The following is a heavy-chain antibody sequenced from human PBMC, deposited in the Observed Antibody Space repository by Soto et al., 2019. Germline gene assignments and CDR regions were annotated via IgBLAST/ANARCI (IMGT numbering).Heavy chain of an antibody. CDR3: ARLYTGIIDSERAGIDY. V-gene: IGHV3-21*04. Sequence: EVQLVESGGGLVKPGGSLRLSCAASGFAFSSYSMNWVRQAPGKGLEWVSSISSTGTFIYYGDSVKGRFTVSRDNAQSSLYLQMSSLRAEYSAMYYCARLYTGIIDSERAGIDYWGQGTLVSVSS. CDR2: ISSTGTFI. D-gene: IGHD1-20*01. J-gene: IGHJ4*02. CDR1: GFAFSSYS.